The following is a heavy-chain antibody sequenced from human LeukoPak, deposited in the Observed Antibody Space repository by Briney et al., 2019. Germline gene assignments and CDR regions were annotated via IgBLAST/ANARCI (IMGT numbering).Heavy chain of an antibody. CDR2: IIPSDGFT. CDR1: GYTFSSYY. Sequence: ASVKVSCKASGYTFSSYYVHWVRQAPGQGLEWMGMIIPSDGFTSYAQKFQGRVTITADESTSTAYMELSSLKSEDTAVYYCARYYSGWYYFDYWGQGTLVTVSS. CDR3: ARYYSGWYYFDY. V-gene: IGHV1-46*01. J-gene: IGHJ4*02. D-gene: IGHD6-19*01.